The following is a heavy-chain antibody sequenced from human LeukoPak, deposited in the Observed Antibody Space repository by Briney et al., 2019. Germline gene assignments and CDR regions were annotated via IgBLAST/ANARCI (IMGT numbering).Heavy chain of an antibody. V-gene: IGHV1-18*01. Sequence: ASVKVSCKASDYTFTSYGISWVRQAPGQGLEWLGWISAYNGNTNYAQKFQGRVTVTTDTSTSTAYMELRSLRSDDTAVYYCARSSSVTIPGYYFDYWGQGTLVTVSS. CDR2: ISAYNGNT. CDR1: DYTFTSYG. D-gene: IGHD2-21*01. CDR3: ARSSSVTIPGYYFDY. J-gene: IGHJ4*02.